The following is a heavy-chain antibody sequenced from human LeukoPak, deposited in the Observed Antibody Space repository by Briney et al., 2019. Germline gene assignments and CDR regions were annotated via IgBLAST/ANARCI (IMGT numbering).Heavy chain of an antibody. Sequence: PGGSLRLSCAASGFTFSNYAMSWVRQAPGKGLEWVSAITGGGSGIYYADSMKSRFTISRDNSKNTLYLQINSLRAEDTAVCYCAKWGDYDVLTGYYVSDYWGQGTLVTVSS. J-gene: IGHJ4*02. CDR1: GFTFSNYA. D-gene: IGHD3-9*01. CDR3: AKWGDYDVLTGYYVSDY. V-gene: IGHV3-23*01. CDR2: ITGGGSGI.